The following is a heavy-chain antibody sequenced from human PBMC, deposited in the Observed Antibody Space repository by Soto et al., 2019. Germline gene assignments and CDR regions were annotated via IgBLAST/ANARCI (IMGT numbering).Heavy chain of an antibody. V-gene: IGHV1-69*06. CDR3: AREGRGKKAGYNGLVSLGY. CDR1: GSRFSNYV. D-gene: IGHD2-2*02. CDR2: IIPIFNST. J-gene: IGHJ4*02. Sequence: QVQLVQSGAEVKTPGSSLKVSCKVSGSRFSNYVISWVRQAPGHGLEWLGRIIPIFNSTKYAQNFQGRVTITVDKSTSTASLELRSLRSDDTAVYYCAREGRGKKAGYNGLVSLGYWGQGTLVTVSS.